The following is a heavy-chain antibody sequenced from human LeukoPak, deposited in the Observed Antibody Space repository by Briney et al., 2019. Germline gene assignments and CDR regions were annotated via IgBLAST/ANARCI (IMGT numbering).Heavy chain of an antibody. Sequence: GGSLRLSCAASGFTFSSYGMHWIRQAPGKGLEWVSYISSRGSTIYYADSVKGRFTISRDNAKNSLYLQMNSLRAEDTAVYYCARHDTAMATDYGMDVWGQGTTVTVSS. CDR3: ARHDTAMATDYGMDV. D-gene: IGHD5-18*01. CDR1: GFTFSSYG. CDR2: ISSRGSTI. V-gene: IGHV3-48*04. J-gene: IGHJ6*02.